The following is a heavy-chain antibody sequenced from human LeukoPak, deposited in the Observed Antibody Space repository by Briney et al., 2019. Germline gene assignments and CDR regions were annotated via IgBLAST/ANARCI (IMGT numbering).Heavy chain of an antibody. J-gene: IGHJ6*02. Sequence: SVKVSCKASGGTFSSYAISWVRQAPGQGLEWMGRIIPILGIANYAQKFQGRVTITAAKSTSTAYMQLSSLRSEDTAVYYCARDCSSTSCCSLYYYYGMDVWGHGTTVTVSS. CDR2: IIPILGIA. CDR1: GGTFSSYA. CDR3: ARDCSSTSCCSLYYYYGMDV. D-gene: IGHD2-2*01. V-gene: IGHV1-69*04.